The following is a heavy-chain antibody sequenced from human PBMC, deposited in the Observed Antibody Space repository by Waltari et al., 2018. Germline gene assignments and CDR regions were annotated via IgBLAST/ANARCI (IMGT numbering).Heavy chain of an antibody. D-gene: IGHD6-13*01. Sequence: QVQLVQSGAEVKKPGSSVKVSCKASGGTFSSYAISWVRQAPGQGLEWMGRIIPICGTANYAQKFQGRGTITADKATSTAYMELSSLRSEDTAVYYCAREDHSSSWYGYWGQGTLVTVSS. CDR3: AREDHSSSWYGY. CDR2: IIPICGTA. J-gene: IGHJ4*02. CDR1: GGTFSSYA. V-gene: IGHV1-69*08.